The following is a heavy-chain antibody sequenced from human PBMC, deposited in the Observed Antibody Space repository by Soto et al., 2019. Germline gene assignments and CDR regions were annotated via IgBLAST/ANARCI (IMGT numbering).Heavy chain of an antibody. J-gene: IGHJ6*02. CDR2: IDPSDSYT. D-gene: IGHD2-15*01. Sequence: PGESLKISCTGSGYSFTSYWISWVRQMPGKGLEWMGRIDPSDSYTNYSPSFQGHVTISADKSISIAYLQWSSLKASDTAMYYCASTKKGYCSGGSYSNYYYYGMDVWGQGTTVTVSS. CDR3: ASTKKGYCSGGSYSNYYYYGMDV. V-gene: IGHV5-10-1*01. CDR1: GYSFTSYW.